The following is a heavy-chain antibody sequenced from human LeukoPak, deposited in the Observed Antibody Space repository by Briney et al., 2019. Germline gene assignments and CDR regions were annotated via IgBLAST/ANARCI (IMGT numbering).Heavy chain of an antibody. J-gene: IGHJ4*02. V-gene: IGHV3-74*01. CDR1: GFTFSSYW. CDR3: ARDPTLYYDILTGYYSFDY. CDR2: INSDGSST. D-gene: IGHD3-9*01. Sequence: PGGSLRLSCAASGFTFSSYWMHWVRQAPGKGLVWVSRINSDGSSTSYADSVKGRFTISRDNAKNTLYLQMNSLRAEDTAVYYCARDPTLYYDILTGYYSFDYWGQGTLVTVSS.